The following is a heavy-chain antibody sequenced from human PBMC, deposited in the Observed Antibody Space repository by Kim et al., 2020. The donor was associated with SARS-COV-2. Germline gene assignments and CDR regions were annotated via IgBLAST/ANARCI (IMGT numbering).Heavy chain of an antibody. V-gene: IGHV3-11*01. D-gene: IGHD6-13*01. CDR3: ARVAGIAAAGYYFDY. J-gene: IGHJ4*02. Sequence: DSVTGRFTISRDNAKNSLYLQLNSLRAEDTAVYYCARVAGIAAAGYYFDYWGQGTLVTVSS.